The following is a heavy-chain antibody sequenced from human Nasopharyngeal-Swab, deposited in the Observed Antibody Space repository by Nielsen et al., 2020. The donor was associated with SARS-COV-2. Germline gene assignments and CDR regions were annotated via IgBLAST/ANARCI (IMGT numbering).Heavy chain of an antibody. D-gene: IGHD2-15*01. CDR2: ISYDGSNK. J-gene: IGHJ4*02. CDR1: GFTFNIYA. V-gene: IGHV3-30*09. CDR3: ARDFFVDGGPDY. Sequence: GESLKISCAASGFTFNIYALHWVRQAPGKGLEWVAVISYDGSNKYYADSVKGRFAISRDNSKNTMYLQMNSLRVEDTAVYYCARDFFVDGGPDYWGQGTLVTVSS.